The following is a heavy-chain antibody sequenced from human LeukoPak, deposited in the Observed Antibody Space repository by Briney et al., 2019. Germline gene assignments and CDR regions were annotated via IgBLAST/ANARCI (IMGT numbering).Heavy chain of an antibody. D-gene: IGHD6-19*01. CDR1: GGTFSSYA. Sequence: ASVKVSCKASGGTFSSYAISWVRQAPGQGLEWMGWISAYNGNTNYAQKLQGRVTMTTDTSTSTAYMELRSLRSDDTAVYYCARDKTGIAVAGTDFDYWGQGTLVTVSS. CDR2: ISAYNGNT. J-gene: IGHJ4*02. CDR3: ARDKTGIAVAGTDFDY. V-gene: IGHV1-18*01.